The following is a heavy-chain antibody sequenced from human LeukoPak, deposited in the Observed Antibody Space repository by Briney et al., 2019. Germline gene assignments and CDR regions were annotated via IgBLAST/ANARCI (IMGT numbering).Heavy chain of an antibody. CDR2: IHHSGST. V-gene: IGHV4-4*02. CDR3: ARAPLSGTYYTDAFDI. J-gene: IGHJ3*02. D-gene: IGHD1-26*01. CDR1: GGSIRTNNW. Sequence: PSGTLSLTCAVSGGSIRTNNWWTWVRQPPGKGLEWIGEIHHSGSTDYNPSLKSRVTISPDKSKNQFSLTLTSVTAADTAVYFCARAPLSGTYYTDAFDIWGQGTMVTVSS.